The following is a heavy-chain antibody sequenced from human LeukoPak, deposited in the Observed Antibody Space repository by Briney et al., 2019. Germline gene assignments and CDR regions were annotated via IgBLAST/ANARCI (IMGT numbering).Heavy chain of an antibody. CDR1: GFTFSSYA. CDR3: ANSEWLLWSYXXFDT. CDR2: ISGSGGST. Sequence: GGSLRLSCAASGFTFSSYAMSWVRQAPGKGLEWVSAISGSGGSTYYADSVKGRFTISRDNSTNTLYLQMNSPRAEDTAVYYCANSEWLLWSYXXFDTWGQGKMVTVSS. V-gene: IGHV3-23*01. J-gene: IGHJ3*02. D-gene: IGHD3-3*01.